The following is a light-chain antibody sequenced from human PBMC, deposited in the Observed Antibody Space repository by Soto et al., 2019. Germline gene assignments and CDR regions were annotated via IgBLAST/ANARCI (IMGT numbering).Light chain of an antibody. CDR1: SSDVGGYNY. J-gene: IGLJ1*01. CDR2: DVS. Sequence: QSVLTQPASVSGSPGQSITISCTGTSSDVGGYNYVSWYQQHPGKAPKLMIYDVSSRPSGVSDRFSGSKSGNTASLTISGLQAEDEADYYCRSYTGSRSYVFGTRTKVTVL. CDR3: RSYTGSRSYV. V-gene: IGLV2-14*01.